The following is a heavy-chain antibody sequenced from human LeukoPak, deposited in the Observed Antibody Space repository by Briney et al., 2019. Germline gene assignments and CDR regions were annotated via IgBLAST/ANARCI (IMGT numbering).Heavy chain of an antibody. D-gene: IGHD3-16*01. CDR2: IRSKTDGGAT. Sequence: GGSLRLSCAASGFTFSNAWMSGVRQAPGKGLEYIGRIRSKTDGGATDYTVKGRFTISRDDSKSTLYLQMNGLTTEDTAVYYCTTANGGVWAQGTRVTVSS. J-gene: IGHJ6*02. CDR1: GFTFSNAW. CDR3: TTANGGV. V-gene: IGHV3-15*01.